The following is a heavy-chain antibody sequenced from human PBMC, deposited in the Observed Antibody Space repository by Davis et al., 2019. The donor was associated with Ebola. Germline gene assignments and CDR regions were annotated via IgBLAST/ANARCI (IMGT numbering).Heavy chain of an antibody. J-gene: IGHJ4*02. V-gene: IGHV3-73*01. CDR3: TSPYGDYDY. CDR2: IRSKANSYAT. D-gene: IGHD4-17*01. Sequence: GTLKISCAASGFTFSGSAMHWVRQASGKGLEWVGRIRSKANSYATAYAASVKGRFTISRDDSKNTAYLQMNSLKTEDTAVYYCTSPYGDYDYWGQGTLVTVSS. CDR1: GFTFSGSA.